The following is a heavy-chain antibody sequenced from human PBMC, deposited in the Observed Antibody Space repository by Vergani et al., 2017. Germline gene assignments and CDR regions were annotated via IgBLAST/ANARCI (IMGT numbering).Heavy chain of an antibody. J-gene: IGHJ4*02. CDR3: ARGEYGYYLDY. CDR1: GGSLSSGDYS. Sequence: QLQLQESGSGLVKPSQTLSLTCAVSGGSLSSGDYSWSWIRQPPGKGLEWIGYIYHSGSTYYNPSLKSRVTISVDRSKNQFSLKLSSVTAADTAVYYCARGEYGYYLDYWGQGTLVTVSS. CDR2: IYHSGST. V-gene: IGHV4-30-2*01. D-gene: IGHD3-3*01.